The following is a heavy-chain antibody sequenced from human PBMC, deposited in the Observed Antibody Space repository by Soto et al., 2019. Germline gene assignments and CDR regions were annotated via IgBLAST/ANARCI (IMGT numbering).Heavy chain of an antibody. D-gene: IGHD3-3*02. Sequence: SVKVSCKASGGSFSSSAVSWVRQAPGQGLEWMGGIILTSGTANYAQRFQGRVTMTADASASTIYMELSSLRSEDTAVYYCARAQYSIFLYGYHYYGMVFWGQGTTVTVSS. CDR3: ARAQYSIFLYGYHYYGMVF. V-gene: IGHV1-69*13. J-gene: IGHJ6*02. CDR2: IILTSGTA. CDR1: GGSFSSSA.